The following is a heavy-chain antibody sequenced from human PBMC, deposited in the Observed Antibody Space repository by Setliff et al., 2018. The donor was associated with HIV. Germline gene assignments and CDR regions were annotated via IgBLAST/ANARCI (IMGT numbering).Heavy chain of an antibody. D-gene: IGHD2-2*01. J-gene: IGHJ4*02. CDR2: IYSSGST. Sequence: PSETLSLTCSVSGGSISNFYWSWIRQPPGKGLEWVGHIYSSGSTNYNPSLKSRVTISVDTSKNQFSLKLSSVTAADTAVYYCARLDCSSSSGFVDYWGQGTLVTVSS. CDR1: GGSISNFY. CDR3: ARLDCSSSSGFVDY. V-gene: IGHV4-4*09.